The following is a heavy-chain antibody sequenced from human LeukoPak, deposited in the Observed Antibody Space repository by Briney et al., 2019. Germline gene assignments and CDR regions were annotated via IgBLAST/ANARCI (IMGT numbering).Heavy chain of an antibody. CDR2: IYYSGST. D-gene: IGHD6-13*01. V-gene: IGHV4-39*01. J-gene: IGHJ5*02. Sequence: SETLSLTCSVSGGSISSSNYYWGWIRQPPGKGLEWIGSIYYSGSTHYNPSLKSRVTISVDTSKNQFSLKQSSVTAPDTAVYHCARNSSDPYSSSAKRYNWFDPWGQGTLVTVSS. CDR3: ARNSSDPYSSSAKRYNWFDP. CDR1: GGSISSSNYY.